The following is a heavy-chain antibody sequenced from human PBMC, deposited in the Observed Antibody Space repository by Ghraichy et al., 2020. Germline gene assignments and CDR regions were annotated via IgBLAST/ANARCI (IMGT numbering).Heavy chain of an antibody. Sequence: SETLSLTCTVSGGSIRSYYWSWIRQPPGKGLEWIGHIYYSGSTNYNPSLKSRVTISVDTSKNQFSLKLSSVTAADTALYYCAIVITMVRGVTYSNWFDPWGQGTLVTVSS. V-gene: IGHV4-59*01. J-gene: IGHJ5*02. CDR2: IYYSGST. CDR3: AIVITMVRGVTYSNWFDP. CDR1: GGSIRSYY. D-gene: IGHD3-10*01.